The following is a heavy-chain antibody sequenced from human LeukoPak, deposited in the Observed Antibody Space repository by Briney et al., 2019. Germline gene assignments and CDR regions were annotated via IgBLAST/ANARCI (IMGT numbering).Heavy chain of an antibody. J-gene: IGHJ6*03. Sequence: GGSLRLSCAGSGFTFSNAWMSWVRQAPGKGLEWVGRIKSKTDGGTTDYAAPVKGRFTISRDDSKNTLYLQMNSLKTEDTAVYYCTLDYGDYVPYYYYYYMDVWGKGTTVTVSS. CDR1: GFTFSNAW. CDR2: IKSKTDGGTT. V-gene: IGHV3-15*01. D-gene: IGHD4-17*01. CDR3: TLDYGDYVPYYYYYYMDV.